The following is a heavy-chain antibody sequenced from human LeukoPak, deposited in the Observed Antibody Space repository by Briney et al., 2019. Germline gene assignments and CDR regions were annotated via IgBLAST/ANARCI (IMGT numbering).Heavy chain of an antibody. V-gene: IGHV4-4*07. CDR2: IYTSGST. D-gene: IGHD6-19*01. CDR1: GGSISSYY. CDR3: ARTEEYSSGWPPYYYYYMDV. J-gene: IGHJ6*03. Sequence: PSETLSLTCTVSGGSISSYYWSWIRQPAGKGLEWIGRIYTSGSTNYNPSLKSRVTMSVDTSKNQFSLKLSSVTPEDTAVYYCARTEEYSSGWPPYYYYYMDVWGKGTTVTISS.